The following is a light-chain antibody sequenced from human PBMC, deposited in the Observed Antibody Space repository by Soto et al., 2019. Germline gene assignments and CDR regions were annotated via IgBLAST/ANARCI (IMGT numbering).Light chain of an antibody. J-gene: IGKJ2*01. V-gene: IGKV3-15*01. CDR2: GAS. CDR1: QSVSSN. CDR3: QQYNNWPRT. Sequence: EIVMTQSPATLSVSPGERATVSCRASQSVSSNLAWYQQKPGQAPRLLIYGASTRATVIPARFSGSGSGTEFTLTIGSLQSEYFAVYYWQQYNNWPRTFGQGTKLEIK.